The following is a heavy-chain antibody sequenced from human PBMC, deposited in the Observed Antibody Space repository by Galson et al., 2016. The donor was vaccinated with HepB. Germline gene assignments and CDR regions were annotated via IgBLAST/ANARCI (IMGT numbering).Heavy chain of an antibody. D-gene: IGHD3-16*01. Sequence: SVKVSCKASGGSFNTYAINWVRQAPGQGLEWMGGIIPNFGTPNYAQKFQGRVRITADESTNTVYMELSSLRCEDTAVYYCARGSTLRLGECPAGGCHSDLWGQGTLVTVSS. J-gene: IGHJ5*02. V-gene: IGHV1-69*13. CDR3: ARGSTLRLGECPAGGCHSDL. CDR1: GGSFNTYA. CDR2: IIPNFGTP.